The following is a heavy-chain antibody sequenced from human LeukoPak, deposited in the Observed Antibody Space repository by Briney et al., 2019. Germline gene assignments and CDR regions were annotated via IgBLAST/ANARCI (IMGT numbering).Heavy chain of an antibody. CDR2: MHYSGNT. V-gene: IGHV4-59*01. CDR3: ARDLGSSWFEPLDY. Sequence: PSETLSLTCTVSGGSISSFYWSWIRQPPGKALEWIAYMHYSGNTNYNPSLKSRVTISIDTSKNQFSLKLSSVTAADTAVYYCARDLGSSWFEPLDYWGQGILVIVSS. CDR1: GGSISSFY. D-gene: IGHD6-13*01. J-gene: IGHJ4*02.